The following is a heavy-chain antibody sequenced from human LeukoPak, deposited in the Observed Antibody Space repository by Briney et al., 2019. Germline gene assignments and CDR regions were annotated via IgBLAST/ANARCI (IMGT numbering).Heavy chain of an antibody. Sequence: ASVKVSCKASGYTFTSYGISWVRQAPGQGLEGMGWISAYNGNTNYAQKLQGRVTMTTDTSTSTAYMELRSLRSDDTAVYYCARDSITMVRGAYYGMDVWGKGTTVTVSS. J-gene: IGHJ6*04. V-gene: IGHV1-18*04. D-gene: IGHD3-10*01. CDR2: ISAYNGNT. CDR1: GYTFTSYG. CDR3: ARDSITMVRGAYYGMDV.